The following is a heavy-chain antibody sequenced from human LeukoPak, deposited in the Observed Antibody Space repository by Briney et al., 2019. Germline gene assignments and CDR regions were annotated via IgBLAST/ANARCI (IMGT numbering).Heavy chain of an antibody. V-gene: IGHV7-4-1*02. J-gene: IGHJ4*02. CDR3: ARSNNDGDYLGVGFDY. CDR2: INTNTGNP. D-gene: IGHD4-17*01. CDR1: GYTFISYA. Sequence: GASVKVSCKTSGYTFISYAINWVRQAPGQGLEWMGWINTNTGNPTYAQGFTGRFVFSLDTFVSTAYLQISRLETEDTAIYYCARSNNDGDYLGVGFDYSGQGALVTVSS.